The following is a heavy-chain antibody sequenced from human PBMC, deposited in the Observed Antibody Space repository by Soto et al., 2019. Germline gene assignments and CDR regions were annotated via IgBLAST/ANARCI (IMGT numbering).Heavy chain of an antibody. V-gene: IGHV3-30*18. CDR2: LSYDGNHD. J-gene: IGHJ6*02. Sequence: QIQLVQSGGGVVQPGGSLRLSCTASGFSFNKFGMHWVRQTPGKGLEWVASLSYDGNHDFYADSVTGRLIISRDNSKNTWYLQVNTLTVDDTAVYYCVKERADFVTVPHATSGMDVWGPGTTVTVSS. CDR1: GFSFNKFG. D-gene: IGHD2-15*01. CDR3: VKERADFVTVPHATSGMDV.